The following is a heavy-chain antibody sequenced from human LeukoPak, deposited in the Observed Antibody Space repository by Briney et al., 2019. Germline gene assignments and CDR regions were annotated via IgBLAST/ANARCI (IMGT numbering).Heavy chain of an antibody. J-gene: IGHJ4*02. Sequence: GGSLRLSCAASGFTFSDYYMSWIRQAPGKGLEWVSYISSSGSTIYYADSVKGRFTISRDNAKNSLYLQMNSLRAEDTAVYYCARDPDPRRYGFWSGYYTPYFDYWGQGTLVTVSS. CDR3: ARDPDPRRYGFWSGYYTPYFDY. CDR2: ISSSGSTI. V-gene: IGHV3-11*01. D-gene: IGHD3-3*01. CDR1: GFTFSDYY.